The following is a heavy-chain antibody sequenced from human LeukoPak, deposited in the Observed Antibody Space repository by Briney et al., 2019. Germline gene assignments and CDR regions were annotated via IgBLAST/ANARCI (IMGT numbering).Heavy chain of an antibody. CDR2: IYYSGST. Sequence: SETLSLTCTVSGGSISSSSYYWGWIRQPPGKGLEWIGNIYYSGSTYFNPSLKSRVTISIDTSKNQFSLKLSSVTAADTAVYYCAREGFGFYYDSSGYRAFDIWGQGTMVTVSS. J-gene: IGHJ3*02. CDR3: AREGFGFYYDSSGYRAFDI. V-gene: IGHV4-39*07. CDR1: GGSISSSSYY. D-gene: IGHD3-22*01.